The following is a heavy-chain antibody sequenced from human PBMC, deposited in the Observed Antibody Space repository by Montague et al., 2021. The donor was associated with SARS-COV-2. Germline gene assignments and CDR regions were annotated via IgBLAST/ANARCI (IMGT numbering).Heavy chain of an antibody. CDR1: GFTVSSNY. D-gene: IGHD5-12*01. CDR3: ARGGKYSGYGSLDY. CDR2: IYSGGST. Sequence: SLRLSCAASGFTVSSNYMSWVRQAPGKGLEWVSVIYSGGSTYYADSVKGRFTISRDNSKNTLYLQMNSLRAEDTAVYYCARGGKYSGYGSLDYWSQGTLVTVSS. J-gene: IGHJ4*02. V-gene: IGHV3-53*01.